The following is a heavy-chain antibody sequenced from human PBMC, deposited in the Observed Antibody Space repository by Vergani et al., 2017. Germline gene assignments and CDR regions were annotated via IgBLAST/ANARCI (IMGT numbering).Heavy chain of an antibody. CDR3: AKEGGGYCSGGTCYPEY. CDR1: GFTFSNAW. Sequence: EVQLVESGGGLVKPGGSLRLSCAASGFTFSNAWMSWVRQAPGKGLEWVGRIKSKTDGGTTDYAAPVKGRFTISRDDSKNTLYLQMKSLRPEDTAVYYYAKEGGGYCSGGTCYPEYWGQGTLVIVSS. CDR2: IKSKTDGGTT. J-gene: IGHJ4*02. D-gene: IGHD2-15*01. V-gene: IGHV3-15*01.